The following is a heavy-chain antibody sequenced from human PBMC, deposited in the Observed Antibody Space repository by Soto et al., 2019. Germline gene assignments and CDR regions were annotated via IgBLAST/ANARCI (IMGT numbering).Heavy chain of an antibody. J-gene: IGHJ4*01. V-gene: IGHV3-7*01. CDR1: GFTSSSYW. D-gene: IGHD6-19*01. Sequence: PGGSLRLSCAASGFTSSSYWMSWVRQAPGKGLEWVANIKQDGSEKYYVDSVKGRFTLSRDNAQNSLQLQMNSLRTEDTAIYFCARVAYGNGWIFDHWGQGTLVTVSS. CDR3: ARVAYGNGWIFDH. CDR2: IKQDGSEK.